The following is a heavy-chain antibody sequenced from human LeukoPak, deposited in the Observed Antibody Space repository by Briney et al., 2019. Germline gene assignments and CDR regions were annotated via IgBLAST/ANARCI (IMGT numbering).Heavy chain of an antibody. Sequence: ASVKVSCKTSVYTYTSHGISWVRPAPRQGLEYMGWISGYNDDTNYAQRFQGRLTMTKDTSTSTAYMELRSLTSDDTAVYYCAKDSFTTIVGVTNDAFDFWGQGTMVIVSS. V-gene: IGHV1-18*01. D-gene: IGHD3-22*01. CDR1: VYTYTSHG. J-gene: IGHJ3*01. CDR3: AKDSFTTIVGVTNDAFDF. CDR2: ISGYNDDT.